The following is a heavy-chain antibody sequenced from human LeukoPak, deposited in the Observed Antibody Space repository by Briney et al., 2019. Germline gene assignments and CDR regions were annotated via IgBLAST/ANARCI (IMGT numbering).Heavy chain of an antibody. CDR3: ARESFGRHYDFWSGYFYYFDY. V-gene: IGHV4-4*07. Sequence: SETLPLTCTVSGGSISSYYWSWIRQPAGKGLEWIGRIYTSGSTNYNPSLKSRVTMSVDTSKNQFSLKLSSVTAADTAVYYCARESFGRHYDFWSGYFYYFDYWGQGTLVTVSS. J-gene: IGHJ4*02. CDR2: IYTSGST. D-gene: IGHD3-3*01. CDR1: GGSISSYY.